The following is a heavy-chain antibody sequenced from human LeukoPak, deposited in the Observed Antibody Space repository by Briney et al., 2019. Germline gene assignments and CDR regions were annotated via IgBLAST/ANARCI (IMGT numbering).Heavy chain of an antibody. J-gene: IGHJ4*02. D-gene: IGHD3-9*01. V-gene: IGHV5-51*01. CDR2: IYPGDSDT. CDR3: ARVPDILTGYYPFDY. CDR1: GYSFTSYW. Sequence: GESLKISFKGSGYSFTSYWIGWVRQMPGKGLEWMGIIYPGDSDTRYSPSFQGQVTISADKSISTAYLQWSSLKASDTAMYYCARVPDILTGYYPFDYWGQGTLVTVSS.